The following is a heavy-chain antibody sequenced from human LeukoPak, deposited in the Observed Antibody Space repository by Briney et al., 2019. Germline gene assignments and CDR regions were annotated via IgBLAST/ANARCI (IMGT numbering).Heavy chain of an antibody. V-gene: IGHV4-61*02. CDR1: GVSVSSTNYY. CDR2: IYTTGSP. CDR3: ARDRGITTARGVPSWFDP. Sequence: SETLSLTCTVSGVSVSSTNYYWTWIRQPAGKGLEWIGRIYTTGSPSYSPSLKSRATISVDTSTNQFSLKLTSVSAADTAVYYCARDRGITTARGVPSWFDPWGQGIQVTVSS. D-gene: IGHD3-10*01. J-gene: IGHJ5*02.